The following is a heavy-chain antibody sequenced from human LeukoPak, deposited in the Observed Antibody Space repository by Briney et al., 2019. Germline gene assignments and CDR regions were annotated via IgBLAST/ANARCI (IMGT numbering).Heavy chain of an antibody. Sequence: ASVKVSCKASGYTFTSYGISWVRQAPGQGLEWMGWISAYNGNTNYAQKLQGRVTMTTDTSTSTAYMELRSLRSDDTAVCYCARALKYQLLYVLGYWGQGTLVTVSS. CDR1: GYTFTSYG. J-gene: IGHJ4*02. CDR2: ISAYNGNT. CDR3: ARALKYQLLYVLGY. D-gene: IGHD2-2*02. V-gene: IGHV1-18*01.